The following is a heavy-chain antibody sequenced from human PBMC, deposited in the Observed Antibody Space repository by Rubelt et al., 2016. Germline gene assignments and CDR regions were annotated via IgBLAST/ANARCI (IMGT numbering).Heavy chain of an antibody. CDR2: IYYSGST. J-gene: IGHJ5*02. CDR1: GGSISSYY. CDR3: ARNSDGGYSSGWYEWFDP. D-gene: IGHD6-19*01. V-gene: IGHV4-59*08. Sequence: QVQLQESGPGLVKPSETLSLTCTVSGGSISSYYWSWIRQPAGKGLEWIGYIYYSGSTNYNPSLKSRVTISVDTAKNQFSLKRSSVTAADTAVYYCARNSDGGYSSGWYEWFDPWGQGTLVTVSS.